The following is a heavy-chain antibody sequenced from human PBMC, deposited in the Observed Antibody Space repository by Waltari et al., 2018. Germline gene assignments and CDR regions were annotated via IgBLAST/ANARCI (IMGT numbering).Heavy chain of an antibody. V-gene: IGHV3-23*01. Sequence: EVQLLESGGGLVQPGGSLRLSCAASGFTFSSYAMSWVRQAPGKGLEWVSAISGSGGSTYYADSVKGRFTISRDNSKNTLYLQMNSLRAEDTAVYCCAKPHFQNSACSGGSCKEYWGQGTLVTVSS. D-gene: IGHD2-15*01. CDR3: AKPHFQNSACSGGSCKEY. CDR2: ISGSGGST. CDR1: GFTFSSYA. J-gene: IGHJ4*02.